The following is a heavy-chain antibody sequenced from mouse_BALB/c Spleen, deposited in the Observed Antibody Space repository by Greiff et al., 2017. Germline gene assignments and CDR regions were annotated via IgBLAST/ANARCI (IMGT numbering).Heavy chain of an antibody. J-gene: IGHJ4*01. CDR2: ISSGGSYT. CDR1: GFTFSSYA. CDR3: ARKNLLVRREGAMDY. D-gene: IGHD2-14*01. V-gene: IGHV5-9-4*01. Sequence: DVMLVESGGGLVKPGGSLKLSCAASGFTFSSYAMSWVRQSPEKRLEWVAEISSGGSYTYYPDTVTGGFTIARDNAKNTLYLEMSSLRSEDTAMYYCARKNLLVRREGAMDYWGQGTSVTVSS.